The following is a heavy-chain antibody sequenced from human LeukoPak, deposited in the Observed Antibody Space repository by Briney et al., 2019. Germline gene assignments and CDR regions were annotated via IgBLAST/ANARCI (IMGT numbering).Heavy chain of an antibody. V-gene: IGHV4-59*08. D-gene: IGHD1-26*01. CDR2: IYYSGST. CDR1: GGSISSYY. Sequence: SSETLSLTCTVSGGSISSYYWSWIRQPPGKGLEWIGYIYYSGSTNYNPSLKSRVTISVDTSKNQFSLKLSPVTAADTAVYFCATNRVGTYDRPFDIWGQGAMVTVSS. J-gene: IGHJ3*02. CDR3: ATNRVGTYDRPFDI.